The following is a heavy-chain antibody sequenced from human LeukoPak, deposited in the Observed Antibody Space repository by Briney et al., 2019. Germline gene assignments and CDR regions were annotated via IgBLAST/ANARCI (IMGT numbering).Heavy chain of an antibody. D-gene: IGHD2-2*01. CDR2: INPSGGST. CDR3: ARPAHCSSTSCLYYFDY. Sequence: GASVKVSCKASGYTFTSYYMHWVRQAPGQGLEWMGIINPSGGSTSYAQKFQGRVTMTRDTSTSTVYMELSSLRSEDAAVYYCARPAHCSSTSCLYYFDYWGQGTLVTVSS. CDR1: GYTFTSYY. V-gene: IGHV1-46*01. J-gene: IGHJ4*02.